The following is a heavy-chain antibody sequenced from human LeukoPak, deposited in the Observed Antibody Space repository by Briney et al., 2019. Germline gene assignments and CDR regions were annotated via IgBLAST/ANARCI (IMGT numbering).Heavy chain of an antibody. J-gene: IGHJ4*02. V-gene: IGHV3-23*01. CDR1: GFTFSSYS. CDR2: IGDSGDST. CDR3: AREDRRYSYGDY. Sequence: GGSLRLSCAASGFTFSSYSMNWVRQAPGKGLEWVSAIGDSGDSTYYADSVKGRFTISRDNSKNTVFLQMNSLRAEDTAVYYCAREDRRYSYGDYWGQGTLVTVSS. D-gene: IGHD5-18*01.